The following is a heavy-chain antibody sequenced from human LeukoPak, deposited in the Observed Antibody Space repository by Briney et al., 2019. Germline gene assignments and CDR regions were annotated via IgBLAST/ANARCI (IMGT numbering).Heavy chain of an antibody. CDR3: ARAGGYSYGLYYYYMDV. D-gene: IGHD5-18*01. Sequence: SETLSLTCTVSGGSISSYYWSWIRQPPGKGLEWIGYIYYSGSTNYNPSLKSRVTISVDTSKNQFSLKLSSVTAADTAVYYCARAGGYSYGLYYYYMDVWGKGTTVTVSS. J-gene: IGHJ6*03. V-gene: IGHV4-59*01. CDR2: IYYSGST. CDR1: GGSISSYY.